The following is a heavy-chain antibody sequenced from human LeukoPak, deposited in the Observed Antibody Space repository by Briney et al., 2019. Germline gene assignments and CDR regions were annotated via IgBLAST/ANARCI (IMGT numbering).Heavy chain of an antibody. Sequence: PSETLSLTCTVSGGSISSSSYYWGWIRQPPGKGLEWIGSIYYSGSTYYNPSLKSRFTISVDTSKNQFSLKLSSVTAADTAVYYCASYSSGWYTYYFDYWGQGTLVTVSS. V-gene: IGHV4-39*07. CDR2: IYYSGST. J-gene: IGHJ4*02. D-gene: IGHD6-19*01. CDR1: GGSISSSSYY. CDR3: ASYSSGWYTYYFDY.